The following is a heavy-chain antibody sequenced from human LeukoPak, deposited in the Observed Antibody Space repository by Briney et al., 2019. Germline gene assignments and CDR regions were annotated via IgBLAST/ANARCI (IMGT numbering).Heavy chain of an antibody. D-gene: IGHD2-2*01. J-gene: IGHJ4*02. CDR2: INHSGST. CDR1: GGSFSGYY. Sequence: SETLSLTCAVYGGSFSGYYWSRVRQPPGKGLEWIGEINHSGSTNYNPSLKSRVTISVDTSKNQFSLKLSSVTAADTAVYYCASRSNSTSCSDYWGQGTLVTVSS. V-gene: IGHV4-34*01. CDR3: ASRSNSTSCSDY.